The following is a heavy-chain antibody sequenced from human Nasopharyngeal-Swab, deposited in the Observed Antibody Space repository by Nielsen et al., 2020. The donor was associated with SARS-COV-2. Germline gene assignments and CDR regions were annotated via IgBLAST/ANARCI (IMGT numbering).Heavy chain of an antibody. D-gene: IGHD1-7*01. V-gene: IGHV4-34*01. CDR3: ARDQGTTRIYYYYGMDV. Sequence: SQTLSLTCAVYGGSFSGYYWSWIRQPPGKGLEWIGEINHSGSTNYNPSLKSRVTISVDKSKNQFSLKLSSVTAADTAVYYCARDQGTTRIYYYYGMDVWGQGTTVTVSS. CDR2: INHSGST. CDR1: GGSFSGYY. J-gene: IGHJ6*02.